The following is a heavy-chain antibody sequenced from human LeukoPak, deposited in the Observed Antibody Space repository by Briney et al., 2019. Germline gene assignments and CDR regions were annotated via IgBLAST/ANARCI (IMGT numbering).Heavy chain of an antibody. J-gene: IGHJ3*02. Sequence: GGSLRLSCAASGFTFSSYAMSWVRQAPGKGLEWVSAISGSGGSTYYTDSVKGRFTISRDNSKNTLYLQMNSLRAEDTAVYYCAKRLYSWVDAFDIWGQGTMVTVSS. CDR3: AKRLYSWVDAFDI. D-gene: IGHD5-18*01. V-gene: IGHV3-23*01. CDR2: ISGSGGST. CDR1: GFTFSSYA.